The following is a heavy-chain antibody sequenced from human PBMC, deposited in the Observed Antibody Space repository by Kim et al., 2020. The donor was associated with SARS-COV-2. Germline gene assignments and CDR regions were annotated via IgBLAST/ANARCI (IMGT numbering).Heavy chain of an antibody. V-gene: IGHV3-21*01. CDR2: ISSSSSYI. CDR1: GFTFSSYS. CDR3: TRDILLVAVDYYDCMD. D-gene: IGHD1-26*01. J-gene: IGHJ6*03. Sequence: GGSLRLSCAASGFTFSSYSMSWVRQAPGKGLEWVSSISSSSSYIYYEDAVRGRFTISRDNANNSLYLQMNILRAEDTALYYSTRDILLVAVDYYDCMD.